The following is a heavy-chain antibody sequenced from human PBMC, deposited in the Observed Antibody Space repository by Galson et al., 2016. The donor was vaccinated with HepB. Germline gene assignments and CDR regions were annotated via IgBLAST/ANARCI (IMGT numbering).Heavy chain of an antibody. Sequence: SLRLFCAASGFTFSTYGIHWVRQAPGKGLEWVAVISYDGNHKYYADSVKGRFTISRDNSKNTLYLQMNSLSAEDTAVYYCARGDYGDYHFDYWGQGTLVTVSS. CDR1: GFTFSTYG. CDR2: ISYDGNHK. CDR3: ARGDYGDYHFDY. V-gene: IGHV3-30*03. D-gene: IGHD4-17*01. J-gene: IGHJ4*02.